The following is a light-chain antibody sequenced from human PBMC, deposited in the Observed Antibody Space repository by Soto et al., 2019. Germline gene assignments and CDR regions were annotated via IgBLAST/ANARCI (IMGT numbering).Light chain of an antibody. J-gene: IGKJ4*01. V-gene: IGKV3-11*01. CDR2: DAS. CDR1: QSVSSY. Sequence: EIMLTQSPATLSLSPGERATLSCRASQSVSSYLAWYQKKPGQAPRLLIYDASNRATGIPARFSGSGSGTDFTLTISSLDPEDFAVYYCQQRSDWPSTFGEGTSVEIK. CDR3: QQRSDWPST.